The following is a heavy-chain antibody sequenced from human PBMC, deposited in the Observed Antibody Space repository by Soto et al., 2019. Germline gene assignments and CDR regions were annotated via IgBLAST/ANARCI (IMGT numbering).Heavy chain of an antibody. CDR3: ARDSVAARPRGFYYCYGMDV. J-gene: IGHJ6*02. CDR1: GDSVSSNSAA. V-gene: IGHV6-1*01. D-gene: IGHD6-6*01. Sequence: HSQTLSLTCAISGDSVSSNSAAWNWIRQSPSRGLEWLGRTYYRSKWYNDYAVSVKSRITINPDTSKNQFSLQLNSVTPEDTAVYYCARDSVAARPRGFYYCYGMDVWGQGTTVTVSS. CDR2: TYYRSKWYN.